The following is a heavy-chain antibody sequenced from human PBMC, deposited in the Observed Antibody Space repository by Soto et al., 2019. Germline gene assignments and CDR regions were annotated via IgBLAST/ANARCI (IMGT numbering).Heavy chain of an antibody. D-gene: IGHD3-22*01. J-gene: IGHJ3*02. CDR3: ARGYYDSSGFGSFDI. V-gene: IGHV1-2*04. CDR2: INPNSGGT. CDR1: GYTFTGYY. Sequence: GASVKVSCKASGYTFTGYYMHWVRQAPGQGLEWMGWINPNSGGTNYAQKFQGWVTMTRDTSISTAYMELSRLRSDDTAVYYCARGYYDSSGFGSFDIWGQGTMVTVSS.